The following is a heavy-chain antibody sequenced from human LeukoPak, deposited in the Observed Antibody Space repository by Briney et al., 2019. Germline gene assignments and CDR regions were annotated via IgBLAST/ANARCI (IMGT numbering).Heavy chain of an antibody. J-gene: IGHJ4*02. Sequence: GGSLSLSCAASGFTFSNYYMEWVRQAPGRGLEWVSSISSSSSYISYAYPVKGRFTISRENAKNSLYLQMNSLRAEDTAVYYCAGGAAVAYFDYWGQGTLVTVSS. D-gene: IGHD6-25*01. CDR2: ISSSSSYI. CDR1: GFTFSNYY. CDR3: AGGAAVAYFDY. V-gene: IGHV3-21*01.